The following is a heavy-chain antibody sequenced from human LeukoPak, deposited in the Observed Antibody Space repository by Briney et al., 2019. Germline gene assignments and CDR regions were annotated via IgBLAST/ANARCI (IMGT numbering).Heavy chain of an antibody. J-gene: IGHJ4*02. D-gene: IGHD6-19*01. V-gene: IGHV3-66*02. CDR2: IYSGGST. CDR1: GLTLSSNY. CDR3: ARGELYSSGWYGSSDY. Sequence: PGGSLTLSCAASGLTLSSNYMSWVRQAPGKGLEWVSVIYSGGSTYYADSVRGRFTISRDNSKIRLYLQMDSLRTEDTAVYYCARGELYSSGWYGSSDYWGQGTLVGVSS.